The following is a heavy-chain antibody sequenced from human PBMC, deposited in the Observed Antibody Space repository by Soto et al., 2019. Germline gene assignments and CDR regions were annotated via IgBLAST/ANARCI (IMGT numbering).Heavy chain of an antibody. CDR2: IYYSGST. J-gene: IGHJ4*02. D-gene: IGHD5-18*01. V-gene: IGHV4-30-4*02. Sequence: SETLSLTCTVSGGSISSGDYYWSWIRQPPGKGLEWIGYIYYSGSTYYNPSLKSRVTISVDTSKNQFSLKLSSVTAADTAVYYCARIIYSSGPDYYFDYWGQGTLVTVS. CDR3: ARIIYSSGPDYYFDY. CDR1: GGSISSGDYY.